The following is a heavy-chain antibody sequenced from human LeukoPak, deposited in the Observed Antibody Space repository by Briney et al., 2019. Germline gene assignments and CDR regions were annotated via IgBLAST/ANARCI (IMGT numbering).Heavy chain of an antibody. D-gene: IGHD3-10*01. V-gene: IGHV4-34*01. Sequence: SETLSLTCAVYGGSFSGYYWSWIRQPPGKGLEWIGEINHSGSTNYNPSLKSRVTISVDTSKNQFSLKLSSVTAADTAVYYCARSRLGGFGELFQDYWGQGTLVTVSS. CDR1: GGSFSGYY. CDR2: INHSGST. CDR3: ARSRLGGFGELFQDY. J-gene: IGHJ4*02.